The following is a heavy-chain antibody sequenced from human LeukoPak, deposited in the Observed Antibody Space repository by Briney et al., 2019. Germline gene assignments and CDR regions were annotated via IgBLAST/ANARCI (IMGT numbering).Heavy chain of an antibody. Sequence: SETLSLACAVYGVSFSGYYWSWIRQPPGKGLEWIGEINHSGSTNYNPSLKSRVTISVDTSKNQFSLKLSSVIAADTAVYYCAKRGYSYGPWFNWGQGTLVTVSS. D-gene: IGHD5-18*01. J-gene: IGHJ4*02. CDR1: GVSFSGYY. V-gene: IGHV4-34*01. CDR2: INHSGST. CDR3: AKRGYSYGPWFN.